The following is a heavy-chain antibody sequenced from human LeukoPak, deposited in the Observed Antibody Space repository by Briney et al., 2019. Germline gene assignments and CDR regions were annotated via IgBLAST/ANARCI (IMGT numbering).Heavy chain of an antibody. CDR1: GYTFTGYY. J-gene: IGHJ4*02. Sequence: ALVKVSCKASGYTFTGYYMHWVRQAPGQGLEWMGWINPNSGGTNYAQKFQGWVTMTRDTSISTAYMELSRLRSDDTAVYYCARDPEIPGYSSGWYFDYWGQGTLVTVSS. V-gene: IGHV1-2*04. D-gene: IGHD6-19*01. CDR3: ARDPEIPGYSSGWYFDY. CDR2: INPNSGGT.